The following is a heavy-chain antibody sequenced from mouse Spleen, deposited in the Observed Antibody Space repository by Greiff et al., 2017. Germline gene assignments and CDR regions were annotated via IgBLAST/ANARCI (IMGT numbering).Heavy chain of an antibody. CDR1: GYSITSGYY. CDR3: ATNWDYYFDY. CDR2: ISYDGSN. D-gene: IGHD4-1*01. Sequence: EVKLMESGPGLVKPSQSLSLTCSVTGYSITSGYYWNWIRQFPGNKLEWMGYISYDGSNNYNPSLKNRISITRDTSKNQFFLKLNSVTTEDTATYYCATNWDYYFDYWGQGTTLTVSS. J-gene: IGHJ2*01. V-gene: IGHV3-6*01.